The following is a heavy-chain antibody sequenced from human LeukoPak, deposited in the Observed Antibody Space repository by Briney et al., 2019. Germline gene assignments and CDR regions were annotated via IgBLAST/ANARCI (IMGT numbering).Heavy chain of an antibody. CDR3: ARGFTYGSGFDY. J-gene: IGHJ4*02. V-gene: IGHV1-69*01. D-gene: IGHD3-10*01. Sequence: SVKVSCKASGGTFSSYAISWVRQAPGQGLEWMGGIIPIFGTANYAQKFQGRVTITADESTSTAYMELSSLRSEDTAVYYCARGFTYGSGFDYWGQGTLVTDSS. CDR1: GGTFSSYA. CDR2: IIPIFGTA.